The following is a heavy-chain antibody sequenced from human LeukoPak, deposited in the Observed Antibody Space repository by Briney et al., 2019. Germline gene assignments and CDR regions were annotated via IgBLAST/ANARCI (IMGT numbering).Heavy chain of an antibody. J-gene: IGHJ3*02. D-gene: IGHD7-27*01. Sequence: PSETLSLTCTVSGGSISSSSYYWGWIRQPPGKGLEWIGSIYYSGSTYYNPSLKSRVTISVDTSKNQFSLKLSSVTAADTAVYYCARQLGPGDAFDIWGQGTMVTVSS. V-gene: IGHV4-39*01. CDR1: GGSISSSSYY. CDR3: ARQLGPGDAFDI. CDR2: IYYSGST.